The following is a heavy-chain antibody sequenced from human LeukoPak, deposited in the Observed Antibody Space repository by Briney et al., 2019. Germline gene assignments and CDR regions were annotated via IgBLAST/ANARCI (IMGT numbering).Heavy chain of an antibody. CDR2: IYYSGST. CDR1: GGSISSSSYY. D-gene: IGHD5-18*01. J-gene: IGHJ6*03. Sequence: SETLSLTCTVSGGSISSSSYYWGWIRQPTGKGLEWTGSIYYSGSTYYNPSLKSRVTISVDTSKNQFSLKLSSVTAADTAVYYCARVNVPIQPYPYYYYMDVWGKGTTVTVSS. V-gene: IGHV4-39*07. CDR3: ARVNVPIQPYPYYYYMDV.